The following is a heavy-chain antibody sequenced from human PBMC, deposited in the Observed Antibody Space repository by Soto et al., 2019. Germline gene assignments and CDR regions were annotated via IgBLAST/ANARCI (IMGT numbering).Heavy chain of an antibody. J-gene: IGHJ3*02. Sequence: PGGSLRLSCAASGFTFSSYGMHWVRQAPGKGLEWVAVISYDGSNKYYADSVKGRFTISRDNSKNTLYLQMNSLRAEDTAVYFCAAFLITTGRIHVAYDAFVRWGQGTMVSVSS. CDR3: AAFLITTGRIHVAYDAFVR. CDR2: ISYDGSNK. D-gene: IGHD5-18*01. CDR1: GFTFSSYG. V-gene: IGHV3-30*03.